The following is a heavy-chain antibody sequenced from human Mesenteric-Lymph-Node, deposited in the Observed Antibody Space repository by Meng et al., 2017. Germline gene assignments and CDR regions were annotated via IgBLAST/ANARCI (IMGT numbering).Heavy chain of an antibody. D-gene: IGHD2-21*02. CDR2: FDPEDGET. CDR1: GYTLTELS. J-gene: IGHJ3*02. CDR3: AIVVVTASRSRDAFDI. Sequence: ASVKVSCKVSGYTLTELSMHWVRQAPGKGLEWMGGFDPEDGETIYAQKFQGRVTMTEDTSTDTAYMELSSLRSEDMAVYYCAIVVVTASRSRDAFDIWGQGTMVTVSS. V-gene: IGHV1-24*01.